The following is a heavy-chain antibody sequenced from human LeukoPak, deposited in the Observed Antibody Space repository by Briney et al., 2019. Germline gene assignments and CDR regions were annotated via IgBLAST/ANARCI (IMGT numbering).Heavy chain of an antibody. V-gene: IGHV1-2*06. CDR3: ASSLCGWYCFDY. CDR1: GYTFTRYY. Sequence: GASVKVSCKASGYTFTRYYMHWVRQAPGQGLEWMGRINPNSGGTNYAQKFQGRVTMTRDTSISTAYMELSRLRSDDTAVYYCASSLCGWYCFDYWGQGTLVTVSS. J-gene: IGHJ4*02. CDR2: INPNSGGT. D-gene: IGHD6-19*01.